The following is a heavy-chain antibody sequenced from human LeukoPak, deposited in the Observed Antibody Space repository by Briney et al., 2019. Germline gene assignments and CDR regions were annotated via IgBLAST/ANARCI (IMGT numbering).Heavy chain of an antibody. CDR2: IYYSGST. CDR1: GGSISSGDYY. V-gene: IGHV4-30-4*01. D-gene: IGHD2-2*01. J-gene: IGHJ4*02. Sequence: SQRVSLTCTVSGGSISSGDYYWSWIRQPPGKGLEWIGYIYYSGSTYYNPSLKSRVTISVDTSKNQFSLKLSSVTAADTAVYYCARVVPAAMEIDYWGQGTLVTVSS. CDR3: ARVVPAAMEIDY.